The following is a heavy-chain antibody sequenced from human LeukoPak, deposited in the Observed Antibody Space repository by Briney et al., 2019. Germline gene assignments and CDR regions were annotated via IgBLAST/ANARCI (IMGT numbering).Heavy chain of an antibody. CDR2: IYYSGST. CDR3: ARDPRYYYDSSGFR. V-gene: IGHV4-39*07. J-gene: IGHJ4*02. CDR1: GGSISSSSYY. D-gene: IGHD3-22*01. Sequence: SETLSLTYTVSGGSISSSSYYWGWIRQPPGKGLEWIGSIYYSGSTYYNPSLKSRVTISVDTSKNQFSLKLSSVTAADTAVYYCARDPRYYYDSSGFRWGQGTLVTVSS.